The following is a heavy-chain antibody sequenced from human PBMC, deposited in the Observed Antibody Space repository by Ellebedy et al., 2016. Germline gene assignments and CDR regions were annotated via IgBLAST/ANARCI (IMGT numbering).Heavy chain of an antibody. J-gene: IGHJ3*02. CDR1: RLTFSNIYT. CDR3: VTKHNAAFDI. V-gene: IGHV3-53*01. D-gene: IGHD1-1*01. CDR2: IYSHGKT. Sequence: GESLKISXRVSRLTFSNIYTMNWIRQAPGKGLEWVSLIYSHGKTYYADSVEGRFTISRDNPKKKLYLQMSSLGADDTAIYYCVTKHNAAFDIWGQGTTVTVS.